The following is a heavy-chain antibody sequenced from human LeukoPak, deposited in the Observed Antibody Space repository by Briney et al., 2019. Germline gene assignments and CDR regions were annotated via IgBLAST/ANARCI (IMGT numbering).Heavy chain of an antibody. CDR1: GGSISSYY. Sequence: SETLSLTCTVSGGSISSYYWSWIRQPPGKGLEWIGYIYYSGSTNYNPSLKSRVTISVDTSKNQFSLKLSSVTAADTAVYYCAREAAGNWFDPWGQGTLVTVSS. CDR3: AREAAGNWFDP. V-gene: IGHV4-59*01. CDR2: IYYSGST. D-gene: IGHD6-13*01. J-gene: IGHJ5*02.